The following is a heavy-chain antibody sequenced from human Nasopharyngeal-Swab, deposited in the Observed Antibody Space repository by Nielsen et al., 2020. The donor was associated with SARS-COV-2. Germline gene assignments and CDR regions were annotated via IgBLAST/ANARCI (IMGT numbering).Heavy chain of an antibody. Sequence: SETLSLTRTVSGGSISSGDYYWSWIRQPPGKGLEWIGYIYYSGSTYYNPSLKSRVTISVDTSKNQFSLKLSSVTAADTAVYYCARVYYYYYYMDVWGKGTTVTVSS. CDR1: GGSISSGDYY. J-gene: IGHJ6*03. CDR2: IYYSGST. V-gene: IGHV4-30-4*01. CDR3: ARVYYYYYYMDV.